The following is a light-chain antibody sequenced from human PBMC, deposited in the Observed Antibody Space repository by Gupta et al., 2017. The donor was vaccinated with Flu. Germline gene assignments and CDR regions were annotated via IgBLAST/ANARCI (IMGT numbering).Light chain of an antibody. V-gene: IGLV2-14*03. Sequence: SALTQPASPSGSPGQSITTSCTVTSRDIGNSNYVSCYHHLPDKAPKLLIYDVSDRPSGVANRFSGSKSANTAALTISGLQAGEEGHYYCSSHAGTSNTGVFGGGTKVTVL. J-gene: IGLJ3*02. CDR2: DVS. CDR3: SSHAGTSNTGV. CDR1: SRDIGNSNY.